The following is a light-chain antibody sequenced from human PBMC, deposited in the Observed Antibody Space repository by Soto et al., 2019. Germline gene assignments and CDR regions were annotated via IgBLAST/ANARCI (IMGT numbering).Light chain of an antibody. CDR1: QHVASTY. V-gene: IGKV3-20*01. Sequence: EIVMTQSPGTLSLSPGDRATLSCRASQHVASTYVAWYQQKPGQAPRLLISRTSSRATGIPDRFRGGGSGTDFTLTISRLGPEDFAVYYCQQYGTSPLTFGGGTKLEIK. CDR2: RTS. CDR3: QQYGTSPLT. J-gene: IGKJ4*01.